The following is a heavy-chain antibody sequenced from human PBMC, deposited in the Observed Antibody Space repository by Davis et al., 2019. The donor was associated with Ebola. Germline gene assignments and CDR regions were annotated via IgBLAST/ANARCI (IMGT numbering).Heavy chain of an antibody. V-gene: IGHV3-23*01. J-gene: IGHJ3*02. CDR2: ITSSGSST. D-gene: IGHD1-26*01. CDR1: GFTFSSYA. CDR3: VKDTSNIWFDI. Sequence: GGSLRLSCAASGFTFSSYAMSWVRQAPGKGLEWVSAITSSGSSTYYADSVRGRFTISRDNSKNTLYLQIKSLRAEDTAVYYCVKDTSNIWFDIWGQGTMVTVSS.